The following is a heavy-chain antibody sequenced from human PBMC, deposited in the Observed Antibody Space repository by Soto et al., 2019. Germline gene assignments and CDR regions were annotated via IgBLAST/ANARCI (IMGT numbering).Heavy chain of an antibody. Sequence: ASVKVSCKASGYTFTSYAMHWVRQAPGQRLEWMGWINAGNGNTKYSQKFQGRVTITRDTSASTAYMELSSLRSEDTAVYYCARERVHMTMVRGRYSYYMDGWGKGTTVTVSS. J-gene: IGHJ6*03. CDR3: ARERVHMTMVRGRYSYYMDG. V-gene: IGHV1-3*01. CDR2: INAGNGNT. D-gene: IGHD3-10*01. CDR1: GYTFTSYA.